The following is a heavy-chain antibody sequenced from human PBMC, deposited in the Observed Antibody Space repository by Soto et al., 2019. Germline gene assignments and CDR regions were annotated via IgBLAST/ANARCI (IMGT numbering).Heavy chain of an antibody. CDR2: ISAYNGNT. Sequence: QVQLVQSGAEVKKPGASVKVSCKASGYTFTSYGISWVRQAPGQGLEWMGWISAYNGNTNYAQKLQGRVTMTTDTSTSTAYMELRSLRSDDTAVYYCARARYCSGGSCYSAVDDGAWGQGTLVTVSS. D-gene: IGHD2-15*01. V-gene: IGHV1-18*01. J-gene: IGHJ5*02. CDR3: ARARYCSGGSCYSAVDDGA. CDR1: GYTFTSYG.